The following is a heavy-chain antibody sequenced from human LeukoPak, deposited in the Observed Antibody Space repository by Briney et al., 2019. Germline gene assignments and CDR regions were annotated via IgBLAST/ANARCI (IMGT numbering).Heavy chain of an antibody. CDR2: INHSGST. CDR3: ARDRIRYFDWLFLLDY. Sequence: PSETLSHTCAVYGGSFSGYYWSWIRQPPGKGLEWIGEINHSGSTNYNPSLKSRVTISVDTSKNQFSLKLSSVTAADTAVYYCARDRIRYFDWLFLLDYWGQGTLVTVSS. J-gene: IGHJ4*02. V-gene: IGHV4-34*01. CDR1: GGSFSGYY. D-gene: IGHD3-9*01.